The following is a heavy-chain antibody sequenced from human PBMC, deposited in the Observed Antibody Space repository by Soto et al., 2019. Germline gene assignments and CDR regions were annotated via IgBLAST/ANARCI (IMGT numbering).Heavy chain of an antibody. V-gene: IGHV4-31*03. CDR1: GGTFSSDAYC. J-gene: IGHJ4*02. CDR2: IYYSGRT. CDR3: AGTPGKAEPRTGIDY. D-gene: IGHD6-13*01. Sequence: TLTLSCTVSGGTFSSDAYCWSCLAQRGGKGRVWIGNIYYSGRTYYNPSLNRRATTSVGTTNTQFFQMLSPMTAATTAVYYCAGTPGKAEPRTGIDYWGQGTLVTVSS.